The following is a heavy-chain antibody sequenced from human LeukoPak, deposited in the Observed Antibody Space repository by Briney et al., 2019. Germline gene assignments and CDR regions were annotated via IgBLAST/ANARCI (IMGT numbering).Heavy chain of an antibody. CDR1: GFTFADYG. D-gene: IGHD2-15*01. Sequence: GGSLRRSCAASGFTFADYGMSGVRQAPGKGLEWVSGINWNGGSTGYAGCVKGRFTISRDNAKNSLYLQMNSLRAEDTALYYCARVKRGVVVAARGAFDIWGQGTMVTVSS. V-gene: IGHV3-20*04. J-gene: IGHJ3*02. CDR2: INWNGGST. CDR3: ARVKRGVVVAARGAFDI.